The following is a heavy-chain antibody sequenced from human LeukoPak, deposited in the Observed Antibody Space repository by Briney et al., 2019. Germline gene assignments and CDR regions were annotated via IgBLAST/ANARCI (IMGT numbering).Heavy chain of an antibody. J-gene: IGHJ5*02. CDR2: IKQDGSEK. D-gene: IGHD6-25*01. V-gene: IGHV3-7*01. Sequence: GGSLRLSCAASGFTFSSYWMSWVRRAPGKGLEWVANIKQDGSEKYYVDSVKGRFTISRDNAKNSLYLQMNSLRAEDTAVYYCAKSWYSSGWYWFDPWGQGTLVTVSS. CDR1: GFTFSSYW. CDR3: AKSWYSSGWYWFDP.